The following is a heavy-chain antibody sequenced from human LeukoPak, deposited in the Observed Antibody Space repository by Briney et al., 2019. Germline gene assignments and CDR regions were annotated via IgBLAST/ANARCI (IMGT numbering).Heavy chain of an antibody. V-gene: IGHV3-33*06. J-gene: IGHJ4*02. CDR2: IWCDGSNK. D-gene: IGHD3-22*01. CDR3: AEHLYRRYDSSGYYGPYFDY. CDR1: GFTFSSYG. Sequence: GGSLRLSCAASGFTFSSYGMHWVRQAPGKGLEWVAVIWCDGSNKYYADSVKGRYTISRDNSKNTLYLQMNSLRAEDTAVYYCAEHLYRRYDSSGYYGPYFDYWGQGTLVTVSS.